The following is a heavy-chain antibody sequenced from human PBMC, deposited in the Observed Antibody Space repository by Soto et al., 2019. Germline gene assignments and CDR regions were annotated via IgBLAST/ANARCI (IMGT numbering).Heavy chain of an antibody. Sequence: ASVKVSCKASGYTFTSYAMHWVRQAPGQRLEWMGWINAGNGNTKYSQKFQGRVTITRDTSASTAYMELSSLRSEDTAVYYCAREDSSGWSEFDYWGQGTLVTVSS. CDR1: GYTFTSYA. CDR3: AREDSSGWSEFDY. CDR2: INAGNGNT. D-gene: IGHD6-19*01. V-gene: IGHV1-3*01. J-gene: IGHJ4*02.